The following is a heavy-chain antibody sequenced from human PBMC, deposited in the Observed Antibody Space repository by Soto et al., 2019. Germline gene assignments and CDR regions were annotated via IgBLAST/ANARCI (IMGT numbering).Heavy chain of an antibody. V-gene: IGHV4-59*01. CDR1: GGSISSYY. J-gene: IGHJ6*02. D-gene: IGHD5-18*01. CDR3: ARDPGYSYGYGYYYYYGMDV. Sequence: SETLSLTCTVSGGSISSYYWSWIRQPPGKGLEWIGYIYYSGSTNYNPSLKSRVTISVDTSKNQFSLKLSSVTAADTAVYYCARDPGYSYGYGYYYYYGMDVWGQGTTVTVSS. CDR2: IYYSGST.